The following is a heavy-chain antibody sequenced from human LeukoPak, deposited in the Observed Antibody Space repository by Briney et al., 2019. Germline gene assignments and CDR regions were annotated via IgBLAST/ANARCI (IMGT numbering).Heavy chain of an antibody. Sequence: RRSLRLSCAASGFTFSSYAMHWVRQAPGKGLDWAAVISSDGNTQYYADSVKGRFTISRDNSNNTLYLQMNSLRADDTAIYYCARRRIVGPTDDAFDIWGQGTMVTLSS. D-gene: IGHD1-26*01. V-gene: IGHV3-30-3*01. CDR2: ISSDGNTQ. J-gene: IGHJ3*02. CDR3: ARRRIVGPTDDAFDI. CDR1: GFTFSSYA.